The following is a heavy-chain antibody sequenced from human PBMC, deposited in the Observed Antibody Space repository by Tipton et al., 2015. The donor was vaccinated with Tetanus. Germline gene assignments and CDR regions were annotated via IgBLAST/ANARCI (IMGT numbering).Heavy chain of an antibody. Sequence: QLVQSGAEVKKPGESLKISCKGSGYSFTNYWIGWVRQMPGKGLEWLGIIYPGDSDTRYSPSFQGQVTISADKSISTAYLQWSSLKASDTAMYFCARRGVRRGSSPRSYWYFDLWGRGTLVTVSS. J-gene: IGHJ2*01. CDR1: GYSFTNYW. CDR3: ARRGVRRGSSPRSYWYFDL. D-gene: IGHD6-6*01. CDR2: IYPGDSDT. V-gene: IGHV5-51*01.